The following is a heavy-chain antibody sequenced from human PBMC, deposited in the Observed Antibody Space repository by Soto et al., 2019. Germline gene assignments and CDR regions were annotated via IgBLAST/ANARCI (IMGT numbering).Heavy chain of an antibody. CDR3: VHRGPVDETGRGFDF. D-gene: IGHD3-9*01. CDR2: VYWDDDK. J-gene: IGHJ4*02. Sequence: QITLRESGPALVKPTQTLTLTCTFSGFSLNSRGVGVGWVRQPPGKALEWLAIVYWDDDKRYRPSLRSRLSIRKDTPKNQVVLTLTNTAPVDTATYYCVHRGPVDETGRGFDFWVQGSRVTVSS. CDR1: GFSLNSRGVG. V-gene: IGHV2-5*02.